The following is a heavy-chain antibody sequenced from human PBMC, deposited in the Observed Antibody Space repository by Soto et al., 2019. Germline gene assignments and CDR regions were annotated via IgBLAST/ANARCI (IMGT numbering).Heavy chain of an antibody. CDR1: GLTFTSSA. CDR3: AADVRFLEWLPANYFDY. D-gene: IGHD3-3*01. J-gene: IGHJ4*02. V-gene: IGHV1-58*01. Sequence: ASVEVSCKASGLTFTSSAGQWVRQARGQRLEWIGWIVVGSGNTNYAQKFQERVTITRDMSTSTAYMELSSLRSEDTAVYYCAADVRFLEWLPANYFDYWGQGTLVTVSS. CDR2: IVVGSGNT.